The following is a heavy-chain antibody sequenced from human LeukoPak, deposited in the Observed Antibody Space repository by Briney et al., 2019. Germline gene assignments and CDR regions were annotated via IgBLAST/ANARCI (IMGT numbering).Heavy chain of an antibody. Sequence: GGSLRLSCAASGFTFDEYAMHWVRQAPGKGLEWVSGISWNSGSKGYAGSVKGRFTISRDNAKNSLYLQMNSLRSEDTSLYYCAKDNIRIVVAGTIDYWGQGTLVTVSS. D-gene: IGHD6-19*01. CDR2: ISWNSGSK. J-gene: IGHJ4*02. CDR1: GFTFDEYA. V-gene: IGHV3-9*01. CDR3: AKDNIRIVVAGTIDY.